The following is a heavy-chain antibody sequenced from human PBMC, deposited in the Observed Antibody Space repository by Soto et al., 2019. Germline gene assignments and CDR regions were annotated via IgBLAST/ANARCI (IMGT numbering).Heavy chain of an antibody. D-gene: IGHD3-16*02. CDR1: GFTFSSYA. V-gene: IGHV3-23*01. Sequence: GGSLRLSCAASGFTFSSYAMSWVRQAPGKGLEWVSAISGSGGSTYYADSVKGRFTISRDNSKNTLYLQMNSLRAEDTAVYYCAKGYDYIWGSYLPFDYWGQGTLVTVSS. CDR2: ISGSGGST. J-gene: IGHJ4*02. CDR3: AKGYDYIWGSYLPFDY.